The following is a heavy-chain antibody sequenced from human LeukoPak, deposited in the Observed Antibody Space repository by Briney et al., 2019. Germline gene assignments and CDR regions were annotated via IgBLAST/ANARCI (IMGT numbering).Heavy chain of an antibody. J-gene: IGHJ4*02. Sequence: PSETLSLTCAVSGGSISSSNWWSWVRQPPGKGLEWIGDIYHSGSTNYNPSLKSRVTISVDKSKNQFSLKLSSVTAADTAVYYCARGVQPGYSSGWYYFDYWGQGTLVTVSS. V-gene: IGHV4-4*02. CDR1: GGSISSSNW. CDR2: IYHSGST. D-gene: IGHD6-19*01. CDR3: ARGVQPGYSSGWYYFDY.